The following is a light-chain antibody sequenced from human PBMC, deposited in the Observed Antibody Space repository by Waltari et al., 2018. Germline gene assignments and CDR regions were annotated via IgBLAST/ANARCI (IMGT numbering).Light chain of an antibody. CDR1: QSLTDW. J-gene: IGKJ1*01. Sequence: DIQMTQSPSTLSASVGDRVTIPCRASQSLTDWFAWYQQKPGTAPKLLIYQVSTLESGVPSRFSGSRSGSEFTLTISSLQPDDFATYYCQQYQTFGQGTKVEVK. CDR3: QQYQT. V-gene: IGKV1-5*03. CDR2: QVS.